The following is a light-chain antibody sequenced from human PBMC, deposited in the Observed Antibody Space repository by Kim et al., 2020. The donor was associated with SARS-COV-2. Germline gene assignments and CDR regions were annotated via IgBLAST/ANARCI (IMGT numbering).Light chain of an antibody. CDR2: DAS. J-gene: IGKJ4*01. V-gene: IGKV1-12*01. CDR3: QQANTLPPT. CDR1: RRVGTY. Sequence: ASVGDSITISCRASRRVGTYLIWYQQSPGKVPKLLIHDASHLQGGVPSRFSGSGSGTDFTLTINNLQPEDSAIYYCQQANTLPPTFGGGTKVDIK.